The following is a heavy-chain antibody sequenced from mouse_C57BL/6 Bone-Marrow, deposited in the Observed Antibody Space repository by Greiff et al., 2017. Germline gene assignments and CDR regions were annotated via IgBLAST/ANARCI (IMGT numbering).Heavy chain of an antibody. CDR1: GFTFSDYY. Sequence: EVKLEESGGGLVQPGGSLKLSCAASGFTFSDYYMYWVRQTPEKRLEWVAYISNGGGSTYYPDTVQGRFTISRDNAKNTLYLQMSRLKSEDTAMYYCARGTYYYGSRRYFDVWGTGTTVTVSS. V-gene: IGHV5-12*01. CDR3: ARGTYYYGSRRYFDV. D-gene: IGHD1-1*01. J-gene: IGHJ1*03. CDR2: ISNGGGST.